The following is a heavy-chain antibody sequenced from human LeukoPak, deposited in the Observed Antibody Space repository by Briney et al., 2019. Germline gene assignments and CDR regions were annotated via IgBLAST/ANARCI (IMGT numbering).Heavy chain of an antibody. CDR1: GDSITGYS. D-gene: IGHD3-10*01. J-gene: IGHJ5*02. Sequence: PSETLSLTCSVSGDSITGYSWSWIRQTPGKGLEWIGYIYYNGDTHYNPSLTSRLSMSVDTPKKQFSLSLRSVTAADTAVYYCVRGPYGSSISNWFDPWGQGLLVTVSS. CDR3: VRGPYGSSISNWFDP. V-gene: IGHV4-59*01. CDR2: IYYNGDT.